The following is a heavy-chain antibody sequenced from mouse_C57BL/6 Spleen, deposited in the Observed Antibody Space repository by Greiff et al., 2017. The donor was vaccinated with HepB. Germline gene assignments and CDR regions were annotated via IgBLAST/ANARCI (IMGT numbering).Heavy chain of an antibody. CDR3: ARGGGGYAMDY. CDR1: GYAFTNYL. J-gene: IGHJ4*01. V-gene: IGHV1-54*01. CDR2: INPGSGGT. Sequence: VQLQQSGAELVRPGTSVKVSCKASGYAFTNYLIEWVKQRPGQGLEWIGVINPGSGGTNYNEKFKGKATLTADKSSSTAYMQLSSLTSEDSAVYCCARGGGGYAMDYWGQRTSVTVSS. D-gene: IGHD1-1*02.